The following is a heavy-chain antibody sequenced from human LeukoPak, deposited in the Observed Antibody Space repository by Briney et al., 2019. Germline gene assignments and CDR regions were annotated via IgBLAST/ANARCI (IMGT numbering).Heavy chain of an antibody. D-gene: IGHD1-26*01. Sequence: SETLSLTCAVSGGSFSGYYWTWVRQPPGKGLGWMGEINHSGSTNYHPSLKSRVTISVDTSKNQFSLKLSSVTAADTAVYYCARETSGSNDAFDIWGQGTMVTVSS. CDR1: GGSFSGYY. CDR2: INHSGST. J-gene: IGHJ3*02. CDR3: ARETSGSNDAFDI. V-gene: IGHV4-34*01.